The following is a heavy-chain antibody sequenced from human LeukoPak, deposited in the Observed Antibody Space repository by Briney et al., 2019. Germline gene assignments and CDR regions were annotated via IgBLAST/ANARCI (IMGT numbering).Heavy chain of an antibody. CDR2: IIPILGIA. CDR3: ARDPWYYDSSGYYYWYFDL. V-gene: IGHV1-69*04. J-gene: IGHJ2*01. D-gene: IGHD3-22*01. Sequence: SVKVSRKASGGTFSSYAISWVRQAPGQGLEWMGRIIPILGIANYAQKFQGRVTITADKSTSTAYMELSSLRSEDTAVYYCARDPWYYDSSGYYYWYFDLWGRGTLVTVSS. CDR1: GGTFSSYA.